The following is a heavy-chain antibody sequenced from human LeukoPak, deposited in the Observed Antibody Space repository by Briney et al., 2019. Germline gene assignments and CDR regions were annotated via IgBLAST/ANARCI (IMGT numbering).Heavy chain of an antibody. D-gene: IGHD3-22*01. J-gene: IGHJ4*02. CDR3: AGHYDSSGYTDY. V-gene: IGHV1-2*06. CDR2: INPNSGGT. Sequence: ASVKVSCKASGYTFTGYYMHWVRQAPGQGLEWMGRINPNSGGTNYAQKFQGRVTMTRDTSISTAYMELSRLRSDDTAVYYCAGHYDSSGYTDYWGQGTLVTVSS. CDR1: GYTFTGYY.